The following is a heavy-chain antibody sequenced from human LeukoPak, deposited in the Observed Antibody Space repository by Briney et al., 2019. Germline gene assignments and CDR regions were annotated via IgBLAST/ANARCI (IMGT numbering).Heavy chain of an antibody. D-gene: IGHD6-19*01. Sequence: PGGSLRLSCAASGFTFSSYEMNWVRQAPGKGLEWVSYISSSGSTIYYADSVKGRFTISRDNSKNSLYLQMNSLRTEDTALYYCAITGMTYSSGWYYYYYYGMDVWGQGTTVTVSS. CDR3: AITGMTYSSGWYYYYYYGMDV. V-gene: IGHV3-48*03. CDR2: ISSSGSTI. CDR1: GFTFSSYE. J-gene: IGHJ6*02.